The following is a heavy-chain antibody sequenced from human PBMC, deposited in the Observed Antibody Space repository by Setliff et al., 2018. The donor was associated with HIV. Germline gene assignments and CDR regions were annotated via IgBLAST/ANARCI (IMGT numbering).Heavy chain of an antibody. Sequence: GESLKISCEASGFTFNSYAMNWVRQAPGKGLEWVSYISSRSNTKYYADSVKGRFTISRDNVKNSVHLQMNGLKVEDTAVYYCARDWGDIAEAGDYSEYLQYWGQGTLVTVSS. J-gene: IGHJ1*01. V-gene: IGHV3-48*01. CDR2: ISSRSNTK. CDR3: ARDWGDIAEAGDYSEYLQY. CDR1: GFTFNSYA. D-gene: IGHD6-13*01.